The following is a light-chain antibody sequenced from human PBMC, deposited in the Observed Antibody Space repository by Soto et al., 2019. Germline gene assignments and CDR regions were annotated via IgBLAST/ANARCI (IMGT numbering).Light chain of an antibody. CDR3: QKYNSAPLT. CDR2: AAS. Sequence: DIQMTQSPSSLSASVGDRVTVTCRASQDIASYLAWYQQQPGKVPKLLIYAASILQSGVPSRFSGSGSGTDFTLTISSLRPEDVATYYCQKYNSAPLTFGGGTKVEIK. V-gene: IGKV1-27*01. CDR1: QDIASY. J-gene: IGKJ4*01.